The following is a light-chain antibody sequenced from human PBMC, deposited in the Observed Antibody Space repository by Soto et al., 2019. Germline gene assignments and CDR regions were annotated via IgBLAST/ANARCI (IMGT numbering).Light chain of an antibody. Sequence: EIVLTQSPGTLSLSPGERATLSCRASQSVSSSFLAWYQQKPGQAPRLLIYGASTRRTGIPDRFSGSGSGTHFPLTISTLELEVLAVYSGKRYVSSPGPFGKGPKVEIK. CDR1: QSVSSSF. J-gene: IGKJ1*01. CDR2: GAS. V-gene: IGKV3-20*01. CDR3: KRYVSSPGP.